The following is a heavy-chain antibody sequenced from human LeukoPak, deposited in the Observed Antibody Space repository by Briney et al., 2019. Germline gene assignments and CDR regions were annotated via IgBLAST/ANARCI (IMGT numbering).Heavy chain of an antibody. CDR1: GGTFSSYA. D-gene: IGHD3-22*01. CDR3: ARDSPLDSSGYYQFDY. CDR2: IIPIFGTA. Sequence: ASVKVSCKASGGTFSSYAISWVRQAPGQGLEWMGGIIPIFGTANYAQKFQGRVTITADESTSTAYMELSSLRSEDTAVYYCARDSPLDSSGYYQFDYWGQGTLVTVSS. J-gene: IGHJ4*02. V-gene: IGHV1-69*13.